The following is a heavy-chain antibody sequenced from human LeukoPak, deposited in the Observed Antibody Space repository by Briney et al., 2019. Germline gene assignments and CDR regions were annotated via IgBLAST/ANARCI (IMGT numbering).Heavy chain of an antibody. V-gene: IGHV1-46*01. Sequence: ASVKVSCKASGYTFTSYYMHWVRQAPGQGLEWMGIINPSGGSTSYAQKFQGRVTMTRDTSTSTVYMELRSLRSDDTAVYYCARDGSYCSSTSCWGYGMDVWGQGTTVTVSS. CDR1: GYTFTSYY. J-gene: IGHJ6*02. D-gene: IGHD2-2*01. CDR3: ARDGSYCSSTSCWGYGMDV. CDR2: INPSGGST.